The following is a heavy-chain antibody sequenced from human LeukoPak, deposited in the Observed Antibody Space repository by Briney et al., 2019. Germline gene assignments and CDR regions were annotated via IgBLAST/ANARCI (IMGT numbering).Heavy chain of an antibody. CDR1: GFTFSSYG. D-gene: IGHD3-10*01. J-gene: IGHJ3*02. CDR2: MSFDGGYQ. CDR3: ARDQIRGVMSPFDI. Sequence: PGGSLRLSCAASGFTFSSYGLHWVRQAPGKGLEWVARMSFDGGYQYYADSVKGQFTVSKDNSKNTLYLQMTSLRAEDTAVYYCARDQIRGVMSPFDIWGQGTMVTVSS. V-gene: IGHV3-30*03.